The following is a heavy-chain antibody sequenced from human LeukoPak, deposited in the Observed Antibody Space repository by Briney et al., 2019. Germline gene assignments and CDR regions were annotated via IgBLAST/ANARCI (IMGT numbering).Heavy chain of an antibody. V-gene: IGHV1-69*05. CDR3: ARDFHPRITMIGYPGAFDI. Sequence: ASVKVSCKASGGTFSRYAISWVGQAPGQGVEGMGRIIAIFGTENYAQKLQGRDTITTEETKRTAYMEMSSERCEDTAVYYCARDFHPRITMIGYPGAFDIWGQGTMVTVSS. CDR1: GGTFSRYA. CDR2: IIAIFGTE. J-gene: IGHJ3*02. D-gene: IGHD3-22*01.